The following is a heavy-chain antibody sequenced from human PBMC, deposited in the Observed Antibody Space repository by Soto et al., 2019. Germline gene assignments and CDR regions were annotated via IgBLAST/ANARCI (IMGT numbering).Heavy chain of an antibody. CDR2: ISYDGSNK. V-gene: IGHV3-30-3*01. CDR1: GFTFSSYA. CDR3: ARDLGEGWFGALYYYYYYGMDV. J-gene: IGHJ6*02. Sequence: GGSLRLSCAASGFTFSSYAMHWVRQAPGKGLEWVAVISYDGSNKYYADSVKGRFTISRDNSKNTLYLQMNSLRAEDTAVYYCARDLGEGWFGALYYYYYYGMDVWGQGTTVTVSS. D-gene: IGHD3-10*01.